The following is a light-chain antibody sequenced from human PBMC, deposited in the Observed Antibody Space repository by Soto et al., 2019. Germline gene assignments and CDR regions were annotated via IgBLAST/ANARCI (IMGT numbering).Light chain of an antibody. V-gene: IGKV1-5*03. J-gene: IGKJ1*01. CDR3: QLYNIYSEA. Sequence: DIQMTQSTSTLSGSVGDRVTITCRASQTISSWLAWYQQKPGKAPKLLIYKASTLKSGVPSRFSSSGSGTEFTLTISSLQPDDFATYYCQLYNIYSEAFGQGTNV. CDR2: KAS. CDR1: QTISSW.